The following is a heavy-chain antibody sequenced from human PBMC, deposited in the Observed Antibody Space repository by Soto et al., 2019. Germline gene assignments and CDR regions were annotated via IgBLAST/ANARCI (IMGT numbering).Heavy chain of an antibody. D-gene: IGHD4-4*01. J-gene: IGHJ6*02. CDR3: AKGDYSSNMDV. Sequence: PSETLSLTCAVYGGSFSGYYWNWIRQPPGEGLEWIGEINHSGSTKYNPSLSSRVTISSDTSKSHLSLRLSSVTAADTAVYYCAKGDYSSNMDVWGQGTTVTVSS. CDR1: GGSFSGYY. CDR2: INHSGST. V-gene: IGHV4-34*01.